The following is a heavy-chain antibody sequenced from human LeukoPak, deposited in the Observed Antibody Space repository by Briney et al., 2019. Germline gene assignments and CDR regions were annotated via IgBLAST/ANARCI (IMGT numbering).Heavy chain of an antibody. J-gene: IGHJ4*02. V-gene: IGHV3-53*01. CDR1: GCTVSTNY. CDR3: ARGTSSSWYLD. D-gene: IGHD6-13*01. Sequence: PGGSLRLSCAASGCTVSTNYMSCVRQARGKGLEWVSISYRCSTTLYAASVKGRFNIYRDSSKNKVYLQMNSLRAEDTALSYCARGTSSSWYLDWGQGTVVTVSS. CDR2: SYRCSTT.